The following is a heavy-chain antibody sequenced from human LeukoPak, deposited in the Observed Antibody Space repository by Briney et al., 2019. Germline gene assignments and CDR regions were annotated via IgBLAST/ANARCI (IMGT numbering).Heavy chain of an antibody. J-gene: IGHJ4*02. CDR2: ISAYNGNT. CDR3: ARAPGLFDDSPRIHDY. CDR1: GYTFTSYG. Sequence: GASVKVSCKASGYTFTSYGISWVRQAPGQGLEWMGWISAYNGNTNYAQKLQGRVTMTTDTSTSTAYMELRSLRSDDTAVYYCARAPGLFDDSPRIHDYWGQGTLVTVSS. D-gene: IGHD3-22*01. V-gene: IGHV1-18*01.